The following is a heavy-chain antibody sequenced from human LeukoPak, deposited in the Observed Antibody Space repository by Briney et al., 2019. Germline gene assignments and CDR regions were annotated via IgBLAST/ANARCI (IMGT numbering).Heavy chain of an antibody. CDR3: AREKKSCTSSTCYGIDY. CDR2: LYHRGST. CDR1: GYSISSGYY. Sequence: SETLSLTCAVSGYSISSGYYWGWIRQPPGKGLEWIGSLYHRGSTSYNPSLESRITISADTSRNQFSLKLTSATAADTAVYYCAREKKSCTSSTCYGIDYWGQGTLVTVSS. J-gene: IGHJ4*02. D-gene: IGHD2-2*01. V-gene: IGHV4-38-2*02.